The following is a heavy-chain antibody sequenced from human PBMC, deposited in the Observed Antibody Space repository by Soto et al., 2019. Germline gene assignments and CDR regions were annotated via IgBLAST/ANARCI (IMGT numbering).Heavy chain of an antibody. V-gene: IGHV3-23*01. D-gene: IGHD6-13*01. Sequence: GGSLRLSCAASGFTFSSYAMSWVRQAPGKGLEWVSAISGSGGSTYYADSVKGRFTISRDNSKNTLYLQMNSLRAEDTAVYYCAKATVKGIAAAGTGWFDPWGQGTLVTVSS. CDR2: ISGSGGST. J-gene: IGHJ5*02. CDR1: GFTFSSYA. CDR3: AKATVKGIAAAGTGWFDP.